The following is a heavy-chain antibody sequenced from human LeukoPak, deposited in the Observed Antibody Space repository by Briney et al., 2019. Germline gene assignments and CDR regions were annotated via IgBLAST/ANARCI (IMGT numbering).Heavy chain of an antibody. Sequence: SVKVSCKASGGTFSSYAISWVRQAPGQGLEWMGRIIPILGIANYAQKFQGRVTITADKSASTAYMELSSLRSEDTAVYYCARGPAARETGTFDYWGQGTLVTVPS. CDR2: IIPILGIA. J-gene: IGHJ4*02. D-gene: IGHD2-2*01. CDR1: GGTFSSYA. V-gene: IGHV1-69*04. CDR3: ARGPAARETGTFDY.